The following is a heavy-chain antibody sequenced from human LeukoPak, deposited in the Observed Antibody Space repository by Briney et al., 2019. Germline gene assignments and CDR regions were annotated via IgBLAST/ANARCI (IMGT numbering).Heavy chain of an antibody. CDR1: GFTFSSYS. CDR2: ISSSSSYI. Sequence: GGSLRLSCAASGFTFSSYSMNWVRQAPGKGLEWVSSISSSSSYIYYADSVKGRFTISRDNAKNSLYLQMNSLRAEDTAVYYCAKEGAFVVVPAASRGRYYYGMDVWGQGTTVTVSS. V-gene: IGHV3-21*04. D-gene: IGHD2-2*01. CDR3: AKEGAFVVVPAASRGRYYYGMDV. J-gene: IGHJ6*02.